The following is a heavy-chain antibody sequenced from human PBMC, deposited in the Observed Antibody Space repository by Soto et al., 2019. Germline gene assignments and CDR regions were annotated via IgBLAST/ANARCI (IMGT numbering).Heavy chain of an antibody. V-gene: IGHV3-23*01. D-gene: IGHD3-3*01. CDR3: AKGFWSAFGLDV. CDR2: ISGSGGST. J-gene: IGHJ6*02. CDR1: GFTFSTNA. Sequence: EVQLLESGGGLVQPGGSLRLSCAASGFTFSTNAMSWVRQAPGKGLEWVSGISGSGGSTYYADSVKGRFTISRDNSKNTVYLQMNRLRAEDTAVYYCAKGFWSAFGLDVWGQGTTVTVSS.